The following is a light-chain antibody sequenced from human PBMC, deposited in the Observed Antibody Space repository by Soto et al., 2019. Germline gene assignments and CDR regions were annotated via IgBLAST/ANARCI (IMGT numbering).Light chain of an antibody. CDR2: LGS. J-gene: IGKJ2*01. V-gene: IGKV2-28*01. CDR3: MQALQTHT. CDR1: QSLLHSNGYNY. Sequence: DIVMTQSPLSLPVTRGEPASISCRSSQSLLHSNGYNYLDWYLQKPGQSPQLLIYLGSNRASGVPDRFSGSGSGTDFTLKISRVEAEDVGVYYCMQALQTHTFGQGTKLEIK.